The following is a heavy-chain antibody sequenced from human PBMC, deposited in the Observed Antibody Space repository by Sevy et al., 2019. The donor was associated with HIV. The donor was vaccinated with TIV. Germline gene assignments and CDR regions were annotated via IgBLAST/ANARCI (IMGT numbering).Heavy chain of an antibody. J-gene: IGHJ5*01. V-gene: IGHV3-9*01. Sequence: QLGGSLRLSCAASGFIFGNYAMHWVRQAPGKGLDWVSGISWNGDSTPYANSMRGRFTISRDNARNSIYLQMNNLRPEDTAFYYCVKDNGRHPSGTYSPNWFDSWGQGALVTVSS. D-gene: IGHD3-10*01. CDR2: ISWNGDST. CDR1: GFIFGNYA. CDR3: VKDNGRHPSGTYSPNWFDS.